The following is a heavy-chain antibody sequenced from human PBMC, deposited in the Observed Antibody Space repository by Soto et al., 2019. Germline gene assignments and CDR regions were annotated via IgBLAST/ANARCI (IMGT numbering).Heavy chain of an antibody. V-gene: IGHV4-31*03. CDR2: IYYSGST. D-gene: IGHD4-17*01. CDR1: GGSISSGGYY. CDR3: ARDSATVTTFYYYGMDV. J-gene: IGHJ6*02. Sequence: SETLSLTCTVSGGSISSGGYYWSWIRQHPGKGLEWIGYIYYSGSTYYNPSLKSRVTISVDTSKNQFSLKLSSVTAADTAVYYCARDSATVTTFYYYGMDVWGQGTTVTVSS.